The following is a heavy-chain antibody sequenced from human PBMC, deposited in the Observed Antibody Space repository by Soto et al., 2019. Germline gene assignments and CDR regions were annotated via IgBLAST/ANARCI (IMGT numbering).Heavy chain of an antibody. V-gene: IGHV1-2*04. J-gene: IGHJ6*02. D-gene: IGHD4-17*01. CDR3: ARAGWVSPGLSRHYGDYALPGSYYYYGMDV. CDR1: GYTFTGYY. Sequence: ASVKVSCKASGYTFTGYYMHWVRQAPGQGLEWMGWINPNSGGTNYAQKFQGWVTMTRDTSISTAYMELSRLRSDDTAVYYCARAGWVSPGLSRHYGDYALPGSYYYYGMDVWGQGTTVTVSS. CDR2: INPNSGGT.